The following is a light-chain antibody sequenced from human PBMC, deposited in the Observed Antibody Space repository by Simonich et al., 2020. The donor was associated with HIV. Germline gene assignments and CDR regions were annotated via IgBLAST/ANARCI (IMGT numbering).Light chain of an antibody. V-gene: IGKV4-1*01. CDR1: QSVLYRSNNKNY. Sequence: DIVMTQSPDSLAVSLGERGTINCKSSQSVLYRSNNKNYLAWYQQKPGQPPKLLIYWASTRESGVPDRISGSGSGTDFTLTISSLQAEDVAVYYCQQYYSTPPYTFGQGTKLEIK. CDR2: WAS. CDR3: QQYYSTPPYT. J-gene: IGKJ2*01.